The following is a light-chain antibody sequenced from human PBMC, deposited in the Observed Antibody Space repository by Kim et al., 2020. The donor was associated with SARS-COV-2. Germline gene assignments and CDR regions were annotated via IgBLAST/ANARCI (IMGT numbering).Light chain of an antibody. CDR2: GKN. J-gene: IGLJ1*01. V-gene: IGLV3-19*01. Sequence: SSELTKDPAVSVALGQTVRITCQGDSLRTYYASWYKQKPGQAPVLVIYGKNNRPSGIPDRFSGSNSGDTASLNITGAQEEDEAAYYCNSRDSGSNHLVF. CDR1: SLRTYY. CDR3: NSRDSGSNHLV.